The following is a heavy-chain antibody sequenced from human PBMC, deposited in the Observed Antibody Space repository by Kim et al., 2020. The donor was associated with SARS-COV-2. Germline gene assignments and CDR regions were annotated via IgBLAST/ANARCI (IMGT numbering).Heavy chain of an antibody. CDR1: GGSISSYY. J-gene: IGHJ4*02. Sequence: LETLSLTCTVSGGSISSYYWSWIRQPPGKGLEWIGYIYYSGSTNYNPSLKSRVTISVDTSKNQFSLKLSSVTAADTAVYYCARGDGRSYYFDYWGQGTLV. V-gene: IGHV4-59*01. CDR3: ARGDGRSYYFDY. CDR2: IYYSGST.